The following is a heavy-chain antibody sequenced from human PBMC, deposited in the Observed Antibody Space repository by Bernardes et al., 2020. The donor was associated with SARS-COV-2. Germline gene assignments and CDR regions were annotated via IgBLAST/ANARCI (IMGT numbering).Heavy chain of an antibody. J-gene: IGHJ6*02. V-gene: IGHV1-18*01. D-gene: IGHD2-2*01. CDR1: GYTLTTYA. CDR3: ARRSCSSTSCYDNSFNYGMDV. Sequence: ASVKVSCKASGYTLTTYAITWVRQAPGQGLEWMGWITTNNPNTNYAQKFQGRISMTTDTSTNTAYMELRSLRSDDTAIYFCARRSCSSTSCYDNSFNYGMDVWGQGTTVTVSS. CDR2: ITTNNPNT.